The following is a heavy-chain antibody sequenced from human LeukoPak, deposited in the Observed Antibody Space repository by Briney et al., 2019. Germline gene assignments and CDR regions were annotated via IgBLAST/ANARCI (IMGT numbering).Heavy chain of an antibody. Sequence: GASVKVSCKASGYTFTSYGISWVRQAPGQGLEWMGWMNPNSGNTGYAQKFQGRVTMTRNTSISTAYMELSSLRSEDTAVYYCAQSRSLESTLNLYYYYGMDVWGQGTTVTVSS. J-gene: IGHJ6*02. CDR2: MNPNSGNT. CDR3: AQSRSLESTLNLYYYYGMDV. CDR1: GYTFTSYG. D-gene: IGHD6-13*01. V-gene: IGHV1-8*02.